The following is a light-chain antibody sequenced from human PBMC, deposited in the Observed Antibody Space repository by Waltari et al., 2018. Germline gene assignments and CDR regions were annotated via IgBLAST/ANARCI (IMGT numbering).Light chain of an antibody. Sequence: QSALTQPASVSGSPGQSITIPCTGTSRDIGKYTYVTWYQHLPGKVPKVMISEVTKRPSGVSNRFSGSKSGNTASLTISGLQADDEAEYYCCSDAGSGTYVFGTGTKLTVV. V-gene: IGLV2-23*02. CDR2: EVT. CDR3: CSDAGSGTYV. J-gene: IGLJ1*01. CDR1: SRDIGKYTY.